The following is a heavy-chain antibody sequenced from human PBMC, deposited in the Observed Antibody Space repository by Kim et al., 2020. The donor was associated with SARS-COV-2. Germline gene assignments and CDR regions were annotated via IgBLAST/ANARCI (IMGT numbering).Heavy chain of an antibody. CDR3: ATSPTVPQSE. CDR2: ISYDGSHQ. CDR1: GFTFSSSG. D-gene: IGHD4-17*01. Sequence: GGSLRLSCAASGFTFSSSGMHWVRQAPGKGLEWVSVISYDGSHQYYEDSVKGRFTISRDNSKSTLYLQMDSLRTEDTAVYYCATSPTVPQSEWGQGTLVTVS. V-gene: IGHV3-30*03. J-gene: IGHJ4*02.